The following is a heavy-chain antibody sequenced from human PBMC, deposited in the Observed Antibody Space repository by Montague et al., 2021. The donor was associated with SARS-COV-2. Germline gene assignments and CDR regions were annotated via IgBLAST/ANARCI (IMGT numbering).Heavy chain of an antibody. J-gene: IGHJ3*02. CDR2: VNHSGTT. CDR3: ASGRRPVVVPGAGRAWRAFDI. CDR1: GGSFSNYY. Sequence: SETLSLTCAISGGSFSNYYWSWIRQPPGKGLEWIGEVNHSGTTIYNPSVKSGVTISVDTSKNQFYLRLNSVTAADTAVYYCASGRRPVVVPGAGRAWRAFDIWGQGTMVTVSS. D-gene: IGHD2-2*01. V-gene: IGHV4-34*01.